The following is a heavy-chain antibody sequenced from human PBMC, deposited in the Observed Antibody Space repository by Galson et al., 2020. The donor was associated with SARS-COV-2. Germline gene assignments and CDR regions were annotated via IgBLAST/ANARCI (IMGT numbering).Heavy chain of an antibody. CDR1: GFNVSSNY. V-gene: IGHV3-66*01. D-gene: IGHD6-19*01. CDR2: IYSDDNT. J-gene: IGHJ1*01. CDR3: ARERNRRAVATTFQN. Sequence: TGGSLRLSCAASGFNVSSNYMSWVRQAPGKGLEWVSIIYSDDNTYYADSVKGRFTISRDNTRNTLYLQMNSLRADDTAVYYCARERNRRAVATTFQNWGQGTLVTVSS.